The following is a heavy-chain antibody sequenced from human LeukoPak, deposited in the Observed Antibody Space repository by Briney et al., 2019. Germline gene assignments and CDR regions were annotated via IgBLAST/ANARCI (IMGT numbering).Heavy chain of an antibody. CDR3: ARALRPRLTSTYYYGSGSYKPRQPEAYHFDY. CDR2: ISAYNGNT. Sequence: ASVKVSCKASGYAFTSYGISWVRQAPGQGLEWMGWISAYNGNTNYAQKLQGRVTMTTDTSTSTVYMELRSLRSDDTAVYYCARALRPRLTSTYYYGSGSYKPRQPEAYHFDYWGQGTLVTVCS. V-gene: IGHV1-18*01. CDR1: GYAFTSYG. J-gene: IGHJ4*02. D-gene: IGHD3-10*01.